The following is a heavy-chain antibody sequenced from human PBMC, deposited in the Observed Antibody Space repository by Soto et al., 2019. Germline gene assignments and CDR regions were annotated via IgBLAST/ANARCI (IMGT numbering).Heavy chain of an antibody. D-gene: IGHD1-26*01. V-gene: IGHV3-23*01. CDR3: ARENWREPDPFYAFDI. CDR1: GFTFSSHA. CDR2: IDNSGGST. J-gene: IGHJ3*02. Sequence: GGSLRLSCAASGFTFSSHAMSWVRQAPGKGLVWVSVIDNSGGSTNYADSVKGRFTISRDNAKNTLYLQMNSLRAEDTAVYYCARENWREPDPFYAFDIWGQGTMVT.